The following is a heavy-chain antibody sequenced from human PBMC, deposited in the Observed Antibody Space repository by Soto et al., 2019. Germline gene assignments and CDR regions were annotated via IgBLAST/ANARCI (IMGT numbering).Heavy chain of an antibody. CDR1: GYTFTNYG. D-gene: IGHD2-2*01. CDR3: ARDGDRCTSTRCSPWPDTHFDL. Sequence: GXSGQVCCKASGYTFTNYGISWVRQAPGQGLEWMGWISPYNGNTKYPQKLQGRVTMTTDTSTRTSYMELRSLRSDDTAVYFCARDGDRCTSTRCSPWPDTHFDLWGRGTLVTVSS. CDR2: ISPYNGNT. J-gene: IGHJ2*01. V-gene: IGHV1-18*01.